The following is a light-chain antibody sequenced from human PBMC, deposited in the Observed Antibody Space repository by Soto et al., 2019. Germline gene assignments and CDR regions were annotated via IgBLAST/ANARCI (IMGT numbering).Light chain of an antibody. Sequence: DIVMTQSPDSLAVSLGERATINCKSSQSALYSSNNKNYLAWYQQKPGQPPKLPIYSASTRESGVPDPFSGSGSGKDFALTISSLQAEDVAVYYCQQYHSTPGTFGQGTKVEIK. CDR3: QQYHSTPGT. CDR2: SAS. CDR1: QSALYSSNNKNY. V-gene: IGKV4-1*01. J-gene: IGKJ1*01.